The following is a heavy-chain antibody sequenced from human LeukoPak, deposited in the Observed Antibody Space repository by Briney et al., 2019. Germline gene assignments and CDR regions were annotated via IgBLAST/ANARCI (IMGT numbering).Heavy chain of an antibody. CDR2: IYYSGST. CDR3: ARVGIAARPFFDY. CDR1: GGSISSYY. Sequence: SETLSLTCTVSGGSISSYYWSWIRQPPGKGLEWFGYIYYSGSTNYNPSLKSRVTISVDTSKNQFSLKLSSVTAADTAVYYCARVGIAARPFFDYWGQGTLVTVSS. D-gene: IGHD6-6*01. V-gene: IGHV4-59*01. J-gene: IGHJ4*02.